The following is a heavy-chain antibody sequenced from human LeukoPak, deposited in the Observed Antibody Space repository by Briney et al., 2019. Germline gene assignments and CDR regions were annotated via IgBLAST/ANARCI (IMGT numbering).Heavy chain of an antibody. V-gene: IGHV4-34*01. J-gene: IGHJ4*02. Sequence: SETLSLTCAVYGGSFSGYYWSWIRQPPGKGLEWIGEINHSGSTNYNPSLKSRVTISVDTSKNQFSLKLSSVTAADTAVYYCARRRRVARLWFGGIYYFDYWGQGTLVTVSS. D-gene: IGHD3-10*01. CDR3: ARRRRVARLWFGGIYYFDY. CDR2: INHSGST. CDR1: GGSFSGYY.